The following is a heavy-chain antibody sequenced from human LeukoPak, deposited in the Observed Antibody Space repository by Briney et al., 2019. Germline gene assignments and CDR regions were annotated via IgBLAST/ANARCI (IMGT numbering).Heavy chain of an antibody. V-gene: IGHV1-69*13. D-gene: IGHD3-22*01. Sequence: SVKVSCKASGGTFSSYAISWVRQAPGQGLEWMGGIIPIFGTANYAQKFQGRVTITADESTSTAYMELSRLRSDDAAVYYCARTADSSGYYLSGYWGQGTLVTVSS. CDR2: IIPIFGTA. CDR1: GGTFSSYA. J-gene: IGHJ4*02. CDR3: ARTADSSGYYLSGY.